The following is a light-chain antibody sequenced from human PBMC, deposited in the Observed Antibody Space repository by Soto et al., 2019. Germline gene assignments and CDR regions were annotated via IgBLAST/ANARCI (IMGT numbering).Light chain of an antibody. Sequence: QSALTQPAAVSGSPGQSITISCTGSSSDFGSYNLVSWYQQHPGKVPKLIIYEATKRPSGISNRFSGSKSGYMASLTIAGLQAEDGADYCCFSYSGSRTWVVSGGTKVTVL. V-gene: IGLV2-23*01. CDR3: FSYSGSRTWV. CDR1: SSDFGSYNL. CDR2: EAT. J-gene: IGLJ3*02.